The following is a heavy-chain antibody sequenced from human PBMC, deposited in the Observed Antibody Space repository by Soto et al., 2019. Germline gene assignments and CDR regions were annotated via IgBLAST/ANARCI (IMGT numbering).Heavy chain of an antibody. J-gene: IGHJ4*02. D-gene: IGHD3-10*01. V-gene: IGHV1-2*02. Sequence: GASVKVSCKTSGYTFTAYYMHWVRQAPGQGLEWLGWINPNSGGTNYAPKFQGRVTMTRDTSFSTAYMELSRLTSDDTAVYYCAIISRSYYKFTGPAYGGQEPLVT. CDR2: INPNSGGT. CDR1: GYTFTAYY. CDR3: AIISRSYYKFTGPAY.